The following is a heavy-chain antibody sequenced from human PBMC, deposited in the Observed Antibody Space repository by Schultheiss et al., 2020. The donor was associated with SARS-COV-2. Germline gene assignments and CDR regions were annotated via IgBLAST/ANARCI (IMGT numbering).Heavy chain of an antibody. J-gene: IGHJ4*02. Sequence: GGSLRLSCAASGFTFSSYSMNWVRQAPGKGLEWVSSISSSSSYIYYADSVKGRFTISRDNAKNSLYLQMNSLRAEDTAVYYCARGGVGATGVGDYWGQGTLVTVSS. D-gene: IGHD1-26*01. V-gene: IGHV3-21*01. CDR1: GFTFSSYS. CDR2: ISSSSSYI. CDR3: ARGGVGATGVGDY.